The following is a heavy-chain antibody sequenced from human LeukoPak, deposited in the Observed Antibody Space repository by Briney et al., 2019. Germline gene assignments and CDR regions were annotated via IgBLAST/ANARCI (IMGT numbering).Heavy chain of an antibody. CDR2: INPNSGGT. D-gene: IGHD3-3*01. J-gene: IGHJ5*02. V-gene: IGHV1-2*02. Sequence: ASVKVSCKASGYTFTGYYMHWVRQAPGQGLEWMGWINPNSGGTNYAQKFQGRVTLTRDTSISTAYMELSRLRSDDTAVYYCARDSRFWSGYAHWFDPWGQGTLVTVSS. CDR3: ARDSRFWSGYAHWFDP. CDR1: GYTFTGYY.